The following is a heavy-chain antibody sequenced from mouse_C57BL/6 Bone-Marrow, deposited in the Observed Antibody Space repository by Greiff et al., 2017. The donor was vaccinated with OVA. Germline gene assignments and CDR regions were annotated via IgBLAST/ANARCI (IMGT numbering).Heavy chain of an antibody. V-gene: IGHV1-69*01. D-gene: IGHD2-1*01. Sequence: QVQLQQPGAELVMPGASVKLSCKASGYTFTSYWMHWVKQRPGQGLEWIGEIDPSDSYTNYNQKFKGKSTLTVDKSSSTAYMQLSSLTSEDSAVYYCARENYYFWCADWGQGTLVTVSA. J-gene: IGHJ3*01. CDR2: IDPSDSYT. CDR3: ARENYYFWCAD. CDR1: GYTFTSYW.